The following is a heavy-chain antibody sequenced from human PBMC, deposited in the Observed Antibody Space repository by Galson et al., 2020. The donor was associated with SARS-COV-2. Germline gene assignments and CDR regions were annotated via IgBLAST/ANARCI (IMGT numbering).Heavy chain of an antibody. V-gene: IGHV3-30*03. Sequence: GESLKISCVASGFTFSNYGMHWVRQAPGKGLEWVAAISSDGGTEFYAESLRGRLTISKDSSKKSLYLQMHSLSPGDTAMYFCAREAFPPGRETALVSLFGMSVTTKKALDYWGPGTLVTVSS. D-gene: IGHD5-18*01. CDR3: AREAFPPGRETALVSLFGMSVTTKKALDY. CDR2: ISSDGGTE. J-gene: IGHJ4*02. CDR1: GFTFSNYG.